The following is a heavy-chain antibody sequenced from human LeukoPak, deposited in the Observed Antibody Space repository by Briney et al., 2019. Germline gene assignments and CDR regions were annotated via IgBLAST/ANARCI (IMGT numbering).Heavy chain of an antibody. J-gene: IGHJ5*01. CDR2: VNPNSGDT. Sequence: ASVKVSCKASGYTFTGYYLHWVRQAPGQGLEWMGCVNPNSGDTNYAQKFQGSVTMTRDTSISTVYMELSRLRSDDTAVYYCARASGSYWWFDSWGQGTLVTVPS. CDR3: ARASGSYWWFDS. V-gene: IGHV1-2*02. D-gene: IGHD1-26*01. CDR1: GYTFTGYY.